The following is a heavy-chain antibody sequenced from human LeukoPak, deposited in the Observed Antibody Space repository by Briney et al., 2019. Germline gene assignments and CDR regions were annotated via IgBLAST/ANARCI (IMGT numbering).Heavy chain of an antibody. Sequence: PGGSLRLSCAASGFTFMSHSMNWVRQAPGKGLEWVSSISSSSSYIYYADSVKGRFTISRDNAKNSLYLQMNSLRAEDTAVYYCARDSLELQVCDYWGQGTLVTVSS. CDR3: ARDSLELQVCDY. CDR2: ISSSSSYI. V-gene: IGHV3-21*01. CDR1: GFTFMSHS. J-gene: IGHJ4*02. D-gene: IGHD1-7*01.